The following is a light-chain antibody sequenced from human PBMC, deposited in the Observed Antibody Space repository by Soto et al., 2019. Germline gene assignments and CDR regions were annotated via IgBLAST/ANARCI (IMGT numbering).Light chain of an antibody. CDR3: SSYAGSNTYV. V-gene: IGLV2-8*01. J-gene: IGLJ1*01. CDR1: SSDIGGYNY. CDR2: EVS. Sequence: QSVLTQPPSASGSPGQSVTISCTETSSDIGGYNYVSWYQQHPGKAPKLMIYEVSKRPSGVPDRFSGSKSGNTASLNVSGLQAEDGADYYCSSYAGSNTYVFGTGTKVTVL.